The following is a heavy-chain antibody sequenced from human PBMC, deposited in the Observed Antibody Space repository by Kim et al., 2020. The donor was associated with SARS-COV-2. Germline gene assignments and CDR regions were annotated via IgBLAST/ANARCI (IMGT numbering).Heavy chain of an antibody. CDR2: ITKSSTTI. Sequence: GGSLRLSCVTSGFTFSAYDMNWVRQAPGKGLEWLSIITKSSTTIYYADSVEGRFTITRDNAKNSLFLQMNSLRDEDTALYYCVRARMGGAFDMWGQGTMVTVSS. CDR1: GFTFSAYD. J-gene: IGHJ3*02. CDR3: VRARMGGAFDM. V-gene: IGHV3-48*02. D-gene: IGHD3-16*01.